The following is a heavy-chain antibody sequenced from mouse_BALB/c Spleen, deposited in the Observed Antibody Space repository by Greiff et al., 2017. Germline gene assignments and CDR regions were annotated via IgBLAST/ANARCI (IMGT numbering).Heavy chain of an antibody. D-gene: IGHD2-3*01. CDR2: IDPANGNT. J-gene: IGHJ4*01. CDR1: GFNIKDTY. CDR3: ATPILYDGYSYYAMDY. V-gene: IGHV14-3*02. Sequence: EVQLQQSGAELVKPGASVKLSCTASGFNIKDTYMHWVKQRPEQGLEWIGRIDPANGNTKYDPKFQGKATITADTSSNTAYLQLSSLTSEDTAVYYCATPILYDGYSYYAMDYWGQGTSVTVSS.